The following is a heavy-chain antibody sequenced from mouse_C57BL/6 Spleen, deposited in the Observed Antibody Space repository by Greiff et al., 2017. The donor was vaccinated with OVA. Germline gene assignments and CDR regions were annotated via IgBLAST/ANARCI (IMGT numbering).Heavy chain of an antibody. CDR3: ARGGGSGYPFAY. Sequence: QVQLKQPGAELVKPGASVKMSCKASGYTFTSYWITWVKQRPGQGLEWIGDIYPGSGSTNYNEKFKSKATLTVDTSSSTAYMQLSSLTSEDSAVYDCARGGGSGYPFAYWGQGTLVTVSA. CDR1: GYTFTSYW. D-gene: IGHD3-2*02. CDR2: IYPGSGST. J-gene: IGHJ3*01. V-gene: IGHV1-55*01.